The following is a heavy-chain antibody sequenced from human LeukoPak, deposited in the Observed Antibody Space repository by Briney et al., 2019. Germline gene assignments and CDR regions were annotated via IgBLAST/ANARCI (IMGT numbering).Heavy chain of an antibody. Sequence: GGSLRLSCAASGFTFDDYAMHWVRQAPGKGLEWVSGISWNSGSIGYADSVKGRFTISRDNAKNSLYLQMNSLRAEDMVLYYCAKADRGKGDAFDIWGQGTMVTVPS. CDR3: AKADRGKGDAFDI. D-gene: IGHD3-10*01. J-gene: IGHJ3*02. CDR2: ISWNSGSI. V-gene: IGHV3-9*03. CDR1: GFTFDDYA.